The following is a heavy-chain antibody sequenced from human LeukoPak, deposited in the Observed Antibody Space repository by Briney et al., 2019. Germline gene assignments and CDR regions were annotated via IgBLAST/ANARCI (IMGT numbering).Heavy chain of an antibody. V-gene: IGHV4-39*07. Sequence: SDTLSLTCIVSGGSIDSSAYYWAVLRQPPGKGLEWIGSIDYGGSTYYNPSLKSRLTISVDTSKNQFSLKLTSVTAADTAVYYCARGSAVGNNWFDPWGQGTLVTVSS. J-gene: IGHJ5*02. CDR3: ARGSAVGNNWFDP. CDR1: GGSIDSSAYY. CDR2: IDYGGST. D-gene: IGHD6-13*01.